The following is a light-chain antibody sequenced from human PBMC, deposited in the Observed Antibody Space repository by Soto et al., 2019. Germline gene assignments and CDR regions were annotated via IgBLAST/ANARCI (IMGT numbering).Light chain of an antibody. V-gene: IGKV3-15*01. J-gene: IGKJ4*01. Sequence: EIVMTQSPDTLSVSPGERGTLSCRASQNIRRNLAWYQQRPGQAPRLLIFQASTRAPGIPARFSGGGSGTEFTLTISGLQPEDFALYYCQQYDRWPPITFGGGTKVDI. CDR1: QNIRRN. CDR2: QAS. CDR3: QQYDRWPPIT.